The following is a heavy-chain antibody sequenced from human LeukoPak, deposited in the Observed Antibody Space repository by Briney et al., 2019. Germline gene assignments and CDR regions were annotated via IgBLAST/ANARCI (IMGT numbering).Heavy chain of an antibody. CDR3: AKDLQYCSSSSCYFTPIMDV. CDR2: ISYGRHNK. J-gene: IGHJ6*02. Sequence: PGGSLRLSCTASGSTFSNYDMHWVRQAPGKGLEWVADISYGRHNKYYADSVKGRFTISRDNSKNTLFLEMNSLRAEDTAVYYCAKDLQYCSSSSCYFTPIMDVWGQGTTVAVSS. D-gene: IGHD2-2*01. CDR1: GSTFSNYD. V-gene: IGHV3-30-3*01.